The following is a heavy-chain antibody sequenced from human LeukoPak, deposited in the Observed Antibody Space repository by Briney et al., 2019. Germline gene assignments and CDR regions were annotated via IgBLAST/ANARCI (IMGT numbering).Heavy chain of an antibody. CDR3: AIDLTSGFDY. Sequence: MASETLSLTCTVSGGSISSSSYYWGWIRQPPGKGLEWIGSIYYSGSTYYNPSLKSRVTISVDTSKNQFSLNLSSVTAADTAVYYCAIDLTSGFDYWGQGTLVTVSS. V-gene: IGHV4-39*01. CDR1: GGSISSSSYY. D-gene: IGHD3-10*01. J-gene: IGHJ4*02. CDR2: IYYSGST.